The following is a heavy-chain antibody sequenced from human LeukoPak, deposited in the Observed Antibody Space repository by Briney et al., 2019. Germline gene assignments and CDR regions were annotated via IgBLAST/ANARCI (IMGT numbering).Heavy chain of an antibody. CDR1: GGSISSYY. CDR2: IYTSGST. D-gene: IGHD3-22*01. J-gene: IGHJ4*02. V-gene: IGHV4-4*07. Sequence: PSEALSLTCTVSGGSISSYYWSWIRQPAGKGLEWIGRIYTSGSTNYNPSLKSRVTISVDTSKNQFSLKLSSVTAADTAVYYCARVTSPFYDSSGYYYDYWGQGTLVTVSS. CDR3: ARVTSPFYDSSGYYYDY.